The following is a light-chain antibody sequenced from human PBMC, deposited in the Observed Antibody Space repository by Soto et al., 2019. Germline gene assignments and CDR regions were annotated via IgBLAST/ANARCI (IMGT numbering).Light chain of an antibody. V-gene: IGLV1-44*01. J-gene: IGLJ7*01. CDR3: AAWDDSLNRPV. CDR1: SSNIGGNT. Sequence: QSVLTQPPSASGTPGQRVTISCSGSSSNIGGNTVNWYQQIPGTSPKLLIYSNSQRPSGVPDRFSGSKSGSSASLAISGLQSEDEAYYYCAAWDDSLNRPVFGGGTPLTVL. CDR2: SNS.